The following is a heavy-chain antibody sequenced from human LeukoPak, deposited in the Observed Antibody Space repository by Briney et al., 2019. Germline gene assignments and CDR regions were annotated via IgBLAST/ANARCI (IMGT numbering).Heavy chain of an antibody. J-gene: IGHJ4*02. V-gene: IGHV3-30*02. CDR3: ARGPSCTSISCYTTGLFDY. Sequence: GGSLRLSCAASGFTFSSYAMSWVRQAPGKGLEWVAFIRYDGSNKYYADSVKGRFTISRDNSKNTLYLQMNSLRAEDTAVYYCARGPSCTSISCYTTGLFDYWGQGTLVTVSS. CDR2: IRYDGSNK. CDR1: GFTFSSYA. D-gene: IGHD2-2*01.